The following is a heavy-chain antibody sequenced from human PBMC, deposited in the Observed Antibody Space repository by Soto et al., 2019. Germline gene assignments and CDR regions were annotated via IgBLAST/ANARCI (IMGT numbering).Heavy chain of an antibody. CDR3: ARGVVVVAASQLGWFDP. J-gene: IGHJ5*02. D-gene: IGHD2-15*01. CDR2: IIPIFGTA. V-gene: IGHV1-69*13. CDR1: GVTFSSYA. Sequence: GASVKVSCKASGVTFSSYAISWVRQAPGQGLEWMGGIIPIFGTAKYAQKFQGRLTITADESTSTAYMELSSLRSEDTAVYYCARGVVVVAASQLGWFDPWGQGTLVTVSS.